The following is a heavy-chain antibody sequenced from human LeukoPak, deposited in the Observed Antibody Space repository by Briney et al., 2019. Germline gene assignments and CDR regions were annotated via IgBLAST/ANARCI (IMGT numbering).Heavy chain of an antibody. CDR1: GYSFTSYW. V-gene: IGHV5-51*01. Sequence: GESLKISCRGSGYSFTSYWIGWVRQMPVKGLEWMGIIYPGDSDTRYSPSFQGKVTISADKSISPAYLQWSSLKASDTAMYYCARRLRGITMQLGAFDIWGQGTMVTVSS. J-gene: IGHJ3*02. D-gene: IGHD3-10*01. CDR3: ARRLRGITMQLGAFDI. CDR2: IYPGDSDT.